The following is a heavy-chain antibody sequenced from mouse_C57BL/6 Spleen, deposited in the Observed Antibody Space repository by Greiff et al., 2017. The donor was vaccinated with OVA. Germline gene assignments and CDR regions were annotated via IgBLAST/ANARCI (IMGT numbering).Heavy chain of an antibody. Sequence: EVQLVESGGDLVKPGGSLKLSCAASGFTFSSYGMSWVRQTPDKRLEWVATISSGGSYTYYPDSVKGRFTISRDNAKNTLYLQMSSLKSEDTAMYYCARRGYGYDDAMDYWGQGTSVTVSS. J-gene: IGHJ4*01. V-gene: IGHV5-6*01. D-gene: IGHD2-2*01. CDR1: GFTFSSYG. CDR3: ARRGYGYDDAMDY. CDR2: ISSGGSYT.